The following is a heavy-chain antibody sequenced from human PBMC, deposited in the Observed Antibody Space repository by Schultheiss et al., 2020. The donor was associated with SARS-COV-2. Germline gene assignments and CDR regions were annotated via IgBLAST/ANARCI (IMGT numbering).Heavy chain of an antibody. CDR2: INWNGGST. J-gene: IGHJ6*03. Sequence: GGSLRLSCAASGFTFDDYGMSWVRQAPGKGLEWVSGINWNGGSTGYADSVKGRFTISRDNAKNTLYLQMNSLRAEDTAVYYCAREFWSGYSLYYYMDVWGKGTTVTVSS. V-gene: IGHV3-20*04. CDR1: GFTFDDYG. CDR3: AREFWSGYSLYYYMDV. D-gene: IGHD3-3*01.